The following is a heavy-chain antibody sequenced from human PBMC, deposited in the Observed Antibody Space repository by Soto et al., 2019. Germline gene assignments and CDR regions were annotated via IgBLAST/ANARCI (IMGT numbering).Heavy chain of an antibody. CDR3: STDWLLSRWLVPLCY. CDR1: GFTFSNAW. Sequence: EVQLVESGGGLVKPGGSLRLSCAASGFTFSNAWMSWVRQAPGKGLEWIGRIKSKTDGGTTDYAAPVKGRFTISRDDSRDILYLQMNTLKPEDTALYYCSTDWLLSRWLVPLCYWGQGTLVTVST. D-gene: IGHD6-19*01. V-gene: IGHV3-15*01. J-gene: IGHJ4*02. CDR2: IKSKTDGGTT.